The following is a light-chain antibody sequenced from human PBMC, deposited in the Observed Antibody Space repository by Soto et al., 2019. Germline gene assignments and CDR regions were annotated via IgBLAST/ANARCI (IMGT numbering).Light chain of an antibody. CDR1: QSISNY. CDR2: AAS. CDR3: QQSYGTPLT. V-gene: IGKV1-39*01. Sequence: DMEMTQSPLSLSASVGDRGTITCRASQSISNYLNWYQHKPGKVPKLLIYAASSLQSGVPTRFSGSGSGTDFTLTINSLQPDDFATYYCQQSYGTPLTFGGGTKIEIK. J-gene: IGKJ4*01.